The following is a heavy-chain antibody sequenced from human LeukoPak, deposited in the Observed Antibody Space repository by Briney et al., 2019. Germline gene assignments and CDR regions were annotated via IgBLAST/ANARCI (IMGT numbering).Heavy chain of an antibody. V-gene: IGHV3-21*01. CDR1: GFTFSIYT. CDR3: ASSRDGYNPIDY. J-gene: IGHJ4*02. D-gene: IGHD5-24*01. CDR2: ISSTSSYM. Sequence: PGGSLRLSCATSGFTFSIYTMNWVRQAPGKGLEWVSSISSTSSYMDYADSVKGRFTISRDNAKDSLYLQMNSLRAEDTAVYYCASSRDGYNPIDYWGRGTLVIVSS.